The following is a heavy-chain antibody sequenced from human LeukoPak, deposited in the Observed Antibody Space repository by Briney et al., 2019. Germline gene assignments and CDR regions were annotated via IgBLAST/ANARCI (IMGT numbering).Heavy chain of an antibody. CDR2: IYSGGST. CDR3: ARDRWRYYYDSSGYHEEWGYMDV. D-gene: IGHD3-22*01. CDR1: GFTVSSNY. Sequence: GGSLRLSCAASGFTVSSNYMSWVRQAPGKGLEWVSVIYSGGSTYYADSVKGRFTISRDNSKNTLYLQMYSLRAEDTAVYYCARDRWRYYYDSSGYHEEWGYMDVWGKGTTVTVSS. J-gene: IGHJ6*03. V-gene: IGHV3-53*01.